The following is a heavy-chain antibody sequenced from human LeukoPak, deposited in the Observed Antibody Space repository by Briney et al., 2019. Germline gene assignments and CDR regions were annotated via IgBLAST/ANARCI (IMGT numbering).Heavy chain of an antibody. V-gene: IGHV3-74*01. D-gene: IGHD4-23*01. CDR1: GFTFSSYW. Sequence: GGSLRLSCAASGFTFSSYWMHWVRQAPGKGLVWVSRINTDGSSTTYADSVKGRFTISRDNAKNPLYLQMNSLRAEDTAVYYCSRDVRYGGNPPLWGQGTLVTVSS. CDR3: SRDVRYGGNPPL. J-gene: IGHJ4*02. CDR2: INTDGSST.